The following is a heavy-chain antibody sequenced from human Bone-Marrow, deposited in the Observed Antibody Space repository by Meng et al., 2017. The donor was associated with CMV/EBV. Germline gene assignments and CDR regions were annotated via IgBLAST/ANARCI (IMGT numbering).Heavy chain of an antibody. J-gene: IGHJ6*02. V-gene: IGHV1-2*02. CDR3: ARAIPAVPSGYSDYYYGMDV. CDR1: GYTFTGYY. CDR2: INPNSGGT. Sequence: ASVKVSCKASGYTFTGYYMHWVRQAPGQGLEWMGWINPNSGGTNYAQKFQGRVTMTRDTSISTAYMELSRLRSEDTAVYYCARAIPAVPSGYSDYYYGMDVWGQGTTVTVSS. D-gene: IGHD3-22*01.